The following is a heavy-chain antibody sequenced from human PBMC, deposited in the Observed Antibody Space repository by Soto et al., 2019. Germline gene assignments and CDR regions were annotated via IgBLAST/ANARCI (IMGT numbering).Heavy chain of an antibody. J-gene: IGHJ4*02. CDR2: IYPGDSDT. CDR3: ARSYSSSWQIDY. Sequence: PGEALKISCKGSGYSFTSYWSGWVRQMPGKGLEWMGLIYPGDSDTKYSPSFQGQVTISAEKSISTAYLQWSSLKASDTAMYYCARSYSSSWQIDYWGQGTLVTVPS. V-gene: IGHV5-51*01. D-gene: IGHD6-13*01. CDR1: GYSFTSYW.